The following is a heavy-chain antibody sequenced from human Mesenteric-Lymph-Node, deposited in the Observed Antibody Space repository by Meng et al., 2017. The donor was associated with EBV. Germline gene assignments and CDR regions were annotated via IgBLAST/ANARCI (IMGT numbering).Heavy chain of an antibody. Sequence: QITLKESGPTLLKPPQTLPLTCTVSGFSLSTSGVGVGWIRQPPGKALEWLALIYWDDDKRYSPSLKTRLTITKDTSENQVVLTMTNMDPVDAATYYCAHRTSNCFDPWGQGTLVTVSS. CDR3: AHRTSNCFDP. V-gene: IGHV2-5*02. J-gene: IGHJ5*02. CDR2: IYWDDDK. CDR1: GFSLSTSGVG.